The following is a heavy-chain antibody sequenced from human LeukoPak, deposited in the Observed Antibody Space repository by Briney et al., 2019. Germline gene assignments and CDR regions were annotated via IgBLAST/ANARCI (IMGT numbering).Heavy chain of an antibody. Sequence: GSLRLSCAASGFTFRTYWMSWVRQAPGKGPEWVANIKQDGTEKYYVDSVRGRFTISRDNAKNSLYLQMNNLRVEDTAVYYCARDHGDGYNPTDYFDYWGQGTLVTVSS. D-gene: IGHD5-24*01. CDR3: ARDHGDGYNPTDYFDY. J-gene: IGHJ4*02. CDR2: IKQDGTEK. V-gene: IGHV3-7*04. CDR1: GFTFRTYW.